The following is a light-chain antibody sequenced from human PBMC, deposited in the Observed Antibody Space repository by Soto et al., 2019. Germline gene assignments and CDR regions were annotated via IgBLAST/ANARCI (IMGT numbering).Light chain of an antibody. V-gene: IGKV1-39*01. Sequence: IPMTQSPSSLSASVGDRVTITCRASQSISTYVTWYQQKPGKAPNLRSVAASTLQSGVPSRFCGSGSGTDFTLTIRSLQPEDFATYYCQQSYTAPLSFGGGTKVDIK. J-gene: IGKJ4*01. CDR2: AAS. CDR1: QSISTY. CDR3: QQSYTAPLS.